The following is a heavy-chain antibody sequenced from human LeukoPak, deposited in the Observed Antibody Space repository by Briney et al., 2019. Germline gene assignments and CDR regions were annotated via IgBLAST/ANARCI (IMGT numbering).Heavy chain of an antibody. CDR1: GGSXXSYY. V-gene: IGHV4-59*01. Sequence: GGSXXSYYWSWVRQPPGKGREWGGYIYYRGRNNYNPSLKRGGNISVEKSKNKFSLKLSSVTAADTAVYYCARSGYSDDAFDIWGQGTMVTVSS. CDR3: ARSGYSDDAFDI. J-gene: IGHJ3*02. D-gene: IGHD3-22*01. CDR2: IYYRGRN.